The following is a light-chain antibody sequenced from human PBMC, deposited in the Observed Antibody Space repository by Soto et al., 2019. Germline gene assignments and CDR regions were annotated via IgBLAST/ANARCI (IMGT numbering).Light chain of an antibody. Sequence: QSVLTQPPSVSAAPGQKVTISCSGSSSNIGGNPVSWYQQLPGTAPKLLIYDDNKRPSGIPDRSSGSKSGTSATLGITGFQTGDEADYYCGSWDSSLSAYVFGTGTKVTVL. J-gene: IGLJ1*01. CDR1: SSNIGGNP. CDR3: GSWDSSLSAYV. V-gene: IGLV1-51*01. CDR2: DDN.